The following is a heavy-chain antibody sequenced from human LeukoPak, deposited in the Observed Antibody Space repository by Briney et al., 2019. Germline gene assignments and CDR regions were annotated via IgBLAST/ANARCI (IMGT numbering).Heavy chain of an antibody. J-gene: IGHJ4*02. Sequence: GGSLRLSCAASGFTFSSYDMHWVRQATGKGLEWVSAIGTAGDTYYQGSVKGRFTISRDNSKNTLYLQMNSLRAEDTAVYYCAGGETGPLDYWGQGTLVTVSS. CDR3: AGGETGPLDY. D-gene: IGHD1-1*01. V-gene: IGHV3-13*01. CDR1: GFTFSSYD. CDR2: IGTAGDT.